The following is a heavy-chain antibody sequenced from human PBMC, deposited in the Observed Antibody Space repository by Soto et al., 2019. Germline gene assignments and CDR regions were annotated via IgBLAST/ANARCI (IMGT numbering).Heavy chain of an antibody. J-gene: IGHJ5*02. V-gene: IGHV1-18*01. CDR2: ISAYNGNT. CDR1: GGTFSSYA. D-gene: IGHD3-10*01. CDR3: ARHRRMVRGVIITFLSWFDP. Sequence: ASVKVSCKASGGTFSSYAISWVRQAPGQGLEWMGWISAYNGNTNYAQKLQGRVTMTTDTSTSTAYMELRSLRSDDTAVYYCARHRRMVRGVIITFLSWFDPWGQGTLVTVSS.